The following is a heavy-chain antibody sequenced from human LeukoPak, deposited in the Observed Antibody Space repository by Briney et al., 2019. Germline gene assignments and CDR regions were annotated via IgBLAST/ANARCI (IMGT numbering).Heavy chain of an antibody. Sequence: GRSLRLSCAASGFTFSSYGMHWVRQAPGKGLEWVAVIWYDGSNKYYADSVKGRFTISRDNSKNTLYLQMNSLRAEDTAVYYCARAPNDYGDEIDYWGQGTLVTVSS. J-gene: IGHJ4*02. D-gene: IGHD4-17*01. V-gene: IGHV3-33*01. CDR2: IWYDGSNK. CDR1: GFTFSSYG. CDR3: ARAPNDYGDEIDY.